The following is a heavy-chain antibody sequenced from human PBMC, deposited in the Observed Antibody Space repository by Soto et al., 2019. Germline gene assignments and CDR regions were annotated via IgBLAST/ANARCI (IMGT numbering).Heavy chain of an antibody. CDR2: IWYDGSNK. CDR3: ARIGGDDAFDI. J-gene: IGHJ3*02. V-gene: IGHV3-33*01. CDR1: GFTFSSYG. D-gene: IGHD2-15*01. Sequence: QVQLVESGGGVVQPGRSLRLSCAASGFTFSSYGMHWVRQAPGKGLEWVAVIWYDGSNKYYADSVKGRFTISSDNSKNPLYLQMNSLRAEDTAVYYCARIGGDDAFDIWGQGTIVTVSS.